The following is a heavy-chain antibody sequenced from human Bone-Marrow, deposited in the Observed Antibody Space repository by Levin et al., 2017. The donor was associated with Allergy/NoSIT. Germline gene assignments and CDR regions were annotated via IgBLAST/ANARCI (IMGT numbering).Heavy chain of an antibody. CDR2: IDPSDSYT. D-gene: IGHD6-13*01. J-gene: IGHJ4*02. V-gene: IGHV5-10-1*01. Sequence: KVSCKGSGYSFTSYWISWVRQMPGKGLEWMGRIDPSDSYTNYSPSFQGHVTISADKSISTAYLQWSSLKASDTAMYYCASGIAAADDFDYWGQGTLVTVSS. CDR3: ASGIAAADDFDY. CDR1: GYSFTSYW.